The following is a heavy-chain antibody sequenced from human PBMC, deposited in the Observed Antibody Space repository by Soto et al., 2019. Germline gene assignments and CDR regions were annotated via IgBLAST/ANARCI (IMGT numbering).Heavy chain of an antibody. Sequence: QVQLVQSGAEEKKPGASVRVSCQASGYTFTSYAMHWVRQAPGQSLEWMGWIIAGNGDTKYFQNFQGRVTITRDTSGSTAYMELSSLRSEDTAVYYCARDRGGSTGWFDPWGQGTLVTVSS. D-gene: IGHD3-16*01. CDR2: IIAGNGDT. CDR1: GYTFTSYA. CDR3: ARDRGGSTGWFDP. V-gene: IGHV1-3*05. J-gene: IGHJ5*02.